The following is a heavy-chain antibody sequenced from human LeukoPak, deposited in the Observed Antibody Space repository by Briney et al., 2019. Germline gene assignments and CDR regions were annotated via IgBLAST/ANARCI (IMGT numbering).Heavy chain of an antibody. V-gene: IGHV1-8*01. CDR3: ARVEFTSGYSHIY. Sequence: ASVKVSCKASGYTFTSYDINWVRQATGQGLEWMGWMNPNSGNTGYAQKFQGRVTMTRNIFISTAYMELSNLRSEDTAGYYCARVEFTSGYSHIYWGQGTLVTVSS. CDR1: GYTFTSYD. CDR2: MNPNSGNT. J-gene: IGHJ4*02. D-gene: IGHD5-12*01.